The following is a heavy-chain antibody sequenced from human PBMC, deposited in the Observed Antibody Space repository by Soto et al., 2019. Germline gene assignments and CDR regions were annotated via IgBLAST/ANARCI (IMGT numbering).Heavy chain of an antibody. CDR2: ISAYNGNT. CDR1: GYTFTSYG. Sequence: ASVKVSCKASGYTFTSYGISWVRQAPGQGLEWMGWISAYNGNTNYAQKLQGRVTMTTDTSTSTAYMELRSLRSDDTAVYYCARDFNFYGSGNSGFDYWGQGTLVTVSS. D-gene: IGHD3-10*01. CDR3: ARDFNFYGSGNSGFDY. V-gene: IGHV1-18*01. J-gene: IGHJ4*02.